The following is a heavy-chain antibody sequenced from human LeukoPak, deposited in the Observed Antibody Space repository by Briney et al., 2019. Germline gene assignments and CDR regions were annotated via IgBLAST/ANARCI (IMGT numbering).Heavy chain of an antibody. D-gene: IGHD6-6*01. Sequence: GESLRISCKGSGYSFTSYWIGWVRQMPGKGLEWMGIIYPGDSDTRYSPSFQGQVTISADKSISTAYLQWSSLKASDTAMYYCARRLGAGWQLGGYYFDYWGQGTLVTVSS. V-gene: IGHV5-51*01. CDR2: IYPGDSDT. J-gene: IGHJ4*02. CDR1: GYSFTSYW. CDR3: ARRLGAGWQLGGYYFDY.